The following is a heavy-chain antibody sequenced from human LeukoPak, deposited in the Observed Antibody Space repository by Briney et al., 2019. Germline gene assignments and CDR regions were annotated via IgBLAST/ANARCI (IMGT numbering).Heavy chain of an antibody. CDR1: GFTFSSYS. D-gene: IGHD3-22*01. CDR2: ISSSSSYI. J-gene: IGHJ4*02. V-gene: IGHV3-21*01. CDR3: ARDRWYYDSSGLDY. Sequence: GGSLRLSCAASGFTFSSYSMNWVRQAPGKGLEWVSSISSSSSYIYYADSVKGRFTISRDNAKNSLYLQMNSLRTEDTAVYYCARDRWYYDSSGLDYWGQGTLVTVSS.